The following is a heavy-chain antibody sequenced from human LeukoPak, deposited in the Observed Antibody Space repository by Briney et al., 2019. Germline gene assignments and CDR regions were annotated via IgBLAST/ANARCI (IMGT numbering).Heavy chain of an antibody. CDR1: GYTFTSYG. CDR3: ARDVTYYDTLIPYYYYGMDV. CDR2: ISAYNGNT. Sequence: ASVKVSCKASGYTFTSYGISWVRQAPGQGLEWMGWISAYNGNTNYAQKLQGRVTMTTDTSTSTAYMELRSLRSDDTAVYYCARDVTYYDTLIPYYYYGMDVWGQGTTVTVSS. D-gene: IGHD3-22*01. J-gene: IGHJ6*02. V-gene: IGHV1-18*01.